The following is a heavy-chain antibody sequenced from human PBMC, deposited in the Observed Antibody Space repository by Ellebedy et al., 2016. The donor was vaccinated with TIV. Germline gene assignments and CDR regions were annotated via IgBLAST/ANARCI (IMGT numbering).Heavy chain of an antibody. CDR1: GFTFGDYA. Sequence: GESLKISCTASGFTFGDYAMSWFRQAPGKGLEWVGFLRSKAYGGTTEYAASVKGRFTISRDDSKSIAYLQMNSLKTEDTAVYYCTRELSSFTFGGVIVMNHFDYWGQGTLVTVSS. V-gene: IGHV3-49*03. D-gene: IGHD3-16*02. J-gene: IGHJ4*02. CDR3: TRELSSFTFGGVIVMNHFDY. CDR2: LRSKAYGGTT.